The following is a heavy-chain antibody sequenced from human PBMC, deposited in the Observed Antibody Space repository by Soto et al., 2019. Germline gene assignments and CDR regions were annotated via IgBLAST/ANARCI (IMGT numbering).Heavy chain of an antibody. J-gene: IGHJ4*02. CDR1: GGTFSSYA. Sequence: GASVKVSCKASGGTFSSYAISWVRQAPGQGLEWMGGIIPIFGTANYAQKFQGRVTITADESTSTAYMELSSLRSDDTAVYYCARIPPPGMTTVAIFDYWGQGTLVTVSS. CDR2: IIPIFGTA. CDR3: ARIPPPGMTTVAIFDY. D-gene: IGHD4-17*01. V-gene: IGHV1-69*13.